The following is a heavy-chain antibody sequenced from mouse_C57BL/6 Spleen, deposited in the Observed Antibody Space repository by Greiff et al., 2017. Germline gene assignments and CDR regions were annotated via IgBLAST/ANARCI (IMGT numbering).Heavy chain of an antibody. CDR1: GFTFSSYA. Sequence: EVQLVESGGGLVKPGGSLKLSCAASGFTFSSYAMSWVRQTPEKRLEWVATISDGGSYTYYPDNVKGRFTISRDNAKNNMYLQMSHLKSEDTAMYYCARDSDYAFDYWGQGTTLTVSS. J-gene: IGHJ2*01. D-gene: IGHD2-4*01. CDR2: ISDGGSYT. CDR3: ARDSDYAFDY. V-gene: IGHV5-4*01.